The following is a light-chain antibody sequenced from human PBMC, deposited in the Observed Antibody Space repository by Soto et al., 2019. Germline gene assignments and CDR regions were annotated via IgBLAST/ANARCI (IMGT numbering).Light chain of an antibody. Sequence: DIQMTQSPSSLSASVGDRVTITCRASQSFSSYLNWYQQKPGKAPKLLIYAASSLQSGVPSRFSGSGSETDFTLTISSLQPEDFATYYCQQSYSTPRTFGQGTKVEIK. CDR3: QQSYSTPRT. J-gene: IGKJ1*01. CDR1: QSFSSY. CDR2: AAS. V-gene: IGKV1-39*01.